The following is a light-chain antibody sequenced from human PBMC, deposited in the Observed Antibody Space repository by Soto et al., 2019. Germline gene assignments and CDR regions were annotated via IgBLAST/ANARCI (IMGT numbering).Light chain of an antibody. Sequence: EIELTQSPCTLSLSPGERATLSCRASQSVSNNYVAWYQQKPGQAPRLLIYGASNRANGIPARFSGSGSGTDFTLTISNLEPEDFAVYYCQQYHSSPYTFGQGTKLEIK. CDR2: GAS. J-gene: IGKJ2*01. V-gene: IGKV3-20*01. CDR3: QQYHSSPYT. CDR1: QSVSNNY.